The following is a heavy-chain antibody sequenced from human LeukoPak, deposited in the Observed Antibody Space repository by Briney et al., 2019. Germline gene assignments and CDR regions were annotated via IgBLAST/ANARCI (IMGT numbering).Heavy chain of an antibody. CDR3: ARGDEVNYDSSGYYPTLDY. J-gene: IGHJ4*02. Sequence: ASVKVSCKASGYTFTSYAMNWVRQAPGQGLEWMGWINTNTGNPTYAQGFTGRFVFSLDTSVSTAYLQISSLKAEDTAVYYCARGDEVNYDSSGYYPTLDYWGQGTLVTVSS. CDR1: GYTFTSYA. CDR2: INTNTGNP. D-gene: IGHD3-22*01. V-gene: IGHV7-4-1*02.